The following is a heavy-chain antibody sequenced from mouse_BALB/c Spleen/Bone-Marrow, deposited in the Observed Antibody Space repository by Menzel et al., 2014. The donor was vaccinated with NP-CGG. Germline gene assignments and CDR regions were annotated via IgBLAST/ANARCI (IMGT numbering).Heavy chain of an antibody. CDR3: APYYYGSSYGFYWYFDV. CDR2: INPSNGHT. CDR1: GYTFTNYW. D-gene: IGHD1-1*01. Sequence: QVQLKQSGAELVKPGASVKLSCKASGYTFTNYWMYWVKQRPGQGLEWIGDINPSNGHTNYNENFKTKATLTVDKSSSTAYMQLSSLTSEDSAVYYCAPYYYGSSYGFYWYFDVWGAGTTVTVSS. J-gene: IGHJ1*01. V-gene: IGHV1S81*02.